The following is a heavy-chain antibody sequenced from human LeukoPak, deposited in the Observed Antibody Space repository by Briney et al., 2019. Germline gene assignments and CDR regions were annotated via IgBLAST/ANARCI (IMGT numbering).Heavy chain of an antibody. Sequence: TGGSLRLSCAASGFTFSIYAMSWVRQAPEKGLEWVSIISDGGVSTYYADSVKGRFTISRDNSKNTLYLQMNTLRAEDTAVYYCAKSVSTVTLRFDYWGQGTLVTVSS. CDR3: AKSVSTVTLRFDY. CDR1: GFTFSIYA. CDR2: ISDGGVST. V-gene: IGHV3-23*01. D-gene: IGHD4-17*01. J-gene: IGHJ4*02.